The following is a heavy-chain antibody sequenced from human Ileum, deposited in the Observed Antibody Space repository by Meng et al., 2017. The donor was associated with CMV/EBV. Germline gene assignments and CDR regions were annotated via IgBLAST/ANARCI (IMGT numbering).Heavy chain of an antibody. V-gene: IGHV4-4*07. CDR2: LSNTGST. Sequence: VQRYELGPGLGTPSETLSLTCTAAGGSISIFYWSWTPHPAGKGLEWIGRLSNTGSTTYNPYLKSRVTMSVDTSKKQFSLRLSSVTAADTAVYYCARTICDYTDYNYFDLWGRGTLVTVSS. J-gene: IGHJ2*01. CDR3: ARTICDYTDYNYFDL. D-gene: IGHD4-11*01. CDR1: GGSISIFY.